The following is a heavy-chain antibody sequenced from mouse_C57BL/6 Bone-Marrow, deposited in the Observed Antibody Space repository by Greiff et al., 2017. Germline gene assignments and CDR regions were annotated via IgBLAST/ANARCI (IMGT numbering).Heavy chain of an antibody. D-gene: IGHD3-3*01. J-gene: IGHJ2*01. Sequence: VKLQESGAELARPGASVKLSCKASGYTFTSYGISWVKQRTGQGLEWIGKIYPSGGNTYYNEKFKGKATLTADKSSSTAYMELRSLTSEDSAVYFCARSGLVFFDYWGQGTTLTVSS. V-gene: IGHV1-81*01. CDR2: IYPSGGNT. CDR3: ARSGLVFFDY. CDR1: GYTFTSYG.